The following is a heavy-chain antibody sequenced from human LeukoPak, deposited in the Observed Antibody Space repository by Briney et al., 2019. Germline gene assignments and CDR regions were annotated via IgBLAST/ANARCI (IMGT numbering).Heavy chain of an antibody. Sequence: GGSLRLSCAASGFTFSTYAMHWVRQAPGKGLEYVSAITSNGGSTYYANSVKGRFTISRDNSENTLYLQMGSLRAEDMAVYYCARGSYYSYYYMDVWGKGTTVTVSS. CDR2: ITSNGGST. CDR3: ARGSYYSYYYMDV. CDR1: GFTFSTYA. V-gene: IGHV3-64*01. J-gene: IGHJ6*03. D-gene: IGHD1-26*01.